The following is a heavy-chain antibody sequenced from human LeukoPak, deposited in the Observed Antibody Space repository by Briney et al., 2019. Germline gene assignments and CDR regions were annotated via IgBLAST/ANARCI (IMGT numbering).Heavy chain of an antibody. D-gene: IGHD5-12*01. CDR1: GYTFTGYY. V-gene: IGHV1-2*02. Sequence: ASVKVSCKASGYTFTGYYVHWVRQAPGQGLEWMGWINPNSGDANYAQKFQGRVTMARDTSIRTAYMGLSGLRSDDTAVYYCAKNPYEYYFDFWGQGTLVTVSS. CDR2: INPNSGDA. CDR3: AKNPYEYYFDF. J-gene: IGHJ4*02.